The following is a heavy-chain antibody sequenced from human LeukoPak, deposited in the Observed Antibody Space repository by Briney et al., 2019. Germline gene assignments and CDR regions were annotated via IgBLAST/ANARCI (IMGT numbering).Heavy chain of an antibody. J-gene: IGHJ4*02. V-gene: IGHV1-69*05. D-gene: IGHD3-22*01. CDR3: ARDIYDSSGSYFDY. CDR1: GGTFSSYA. Sequence: GASVKVSCKASGGTFSSYAISWVRQAPGQGLEWMGGIIPIFGTANYAQKFQGRVTITTDESTSTAYMELSSLRSEDTAVYYCARDIYDSSGSYFDYWGQGTLATVSS. CDR2: IIPIFGTA.